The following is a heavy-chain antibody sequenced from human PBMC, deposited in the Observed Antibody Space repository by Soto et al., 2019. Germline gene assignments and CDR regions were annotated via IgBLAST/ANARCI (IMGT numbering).Heavy chain of an antibody. D-gene: IGHD3-3*01. CDR2: IIPIFGTA. CDR3: ARSYDFWSGYSYYYYYYGMDV. V-gene: IGHV1-69*01. J-gene: IGHJ6*02. Sequence: QVQLVQSRAEVKKPGSSVKVSCKASGGTFSSYAISWVRQAPGQGLEWMGGIIPIFGTANYAQKFQGRVTITADESTSTAYMELSSLRSEDTAVYYCARSYDFWSGYSYYYYYYGMDVWGQGTTVTVSS. CDR1: GGTFSSYA.